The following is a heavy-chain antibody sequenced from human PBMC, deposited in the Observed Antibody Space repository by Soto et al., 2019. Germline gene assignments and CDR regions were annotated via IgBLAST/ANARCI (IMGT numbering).Heavy chain of an antibody. V-gene: IGHV1-46*01. Sequence: ASVKVSCKASGYSFTAYFIHWVRQAPLQGLEWMGIVHPSCGNKNYAQKFQGRVTMTWDTSTTTVYMELSSLRSDDTAVYYCAREPYSSSSFFFDYWGQGTTVTVSS. CDR3: AREPYSSSSFFFDY. J-gene: IGHJ4*02. CDR2: VHPSCGNK. CDR1: GYSFTAYF. D-gene: IGHD6-6*01.